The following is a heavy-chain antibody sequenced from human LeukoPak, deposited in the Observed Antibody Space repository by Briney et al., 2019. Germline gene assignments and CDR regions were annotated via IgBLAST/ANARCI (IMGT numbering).Heavy chain of an antibody. CDR3: ARDGTAAGLYFDL. V-gene: IGHV3-64*01. CDR2: ISSNGGST. CDR1: GFTFSSYA. Sequence: PGGSLRLSCAASGFTFSSYAMHWVRQAPGKGLEYVSAISSNGGSTYYANSVKGRFTISRDNTKSSLYLQINSLRAEGTAVYYCARDGTAAGLYFDLWGQGTLVTVSS. D-gene: IGHD6-13*01. J-gene: IGHJ4*01.